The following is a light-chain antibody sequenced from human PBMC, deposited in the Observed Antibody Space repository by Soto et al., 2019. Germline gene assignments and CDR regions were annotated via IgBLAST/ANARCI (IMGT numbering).Light chain of an antibody. CDR2: GAS. CDR1: QIVSNNY. V-gene: IGKV3D-20*02. CDR3: QQRSNWPPII. Sequence: NVGTRSPGTLPLSTGERATRACRASQIVSNNYLAWYQQKPGQAPRLLIYGASNRATGIPDRFSGSGSGTDFTLTLSRLEPDDFAVYYCQQRSNWPPIIFGQGTRLEIK. J-gene: IGKJ5*01.